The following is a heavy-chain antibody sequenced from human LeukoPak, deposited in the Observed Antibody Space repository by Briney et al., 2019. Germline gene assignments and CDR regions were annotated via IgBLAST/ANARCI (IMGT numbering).Heavy chain of an antibody. CDR3: ARDSLARPLGY. J-gene: IGHJ4*02. D-gene: IGHD6-6*01. CDR1: GFTFSSYA. CDR2: ISGSGGST. Sequence: GGSLRLSCAASGFTFSSYAMSWVRQAPGKGLEWVSAISGSGGSTYYADSVKGRFTISRDNSKNTPYLQMNSLRAEDTAVYYCARDSLARPLGYWGQGTLVTVSS. V-gene: IGHV3-23*01.